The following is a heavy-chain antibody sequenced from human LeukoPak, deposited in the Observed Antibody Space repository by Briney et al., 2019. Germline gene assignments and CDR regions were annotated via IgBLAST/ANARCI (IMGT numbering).Heavy chain of an antibody. CDR1: GGSFSGYY. CDR2: IYYSGST. Sequence: SETLSLTCAVYGGSFSGYYWSWIRQPPGKGLEWIGYIYYSGSTYYNPSLKSRVTISVDTSKNQFSLKLSSVTAADTAVYYCARVEYQLLYSFYFDYWGQGTLVTVSS. J-gene: IGHJ4*02. D-gene: IGHD2-2*02. CDR3: ARVEYQLLYSFYFDY. V-gene: IGHV4-30-4*08.